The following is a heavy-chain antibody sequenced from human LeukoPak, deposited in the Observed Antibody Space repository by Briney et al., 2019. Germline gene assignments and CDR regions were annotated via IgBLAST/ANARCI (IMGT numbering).Heavy chain of an antibody. CDR2: IYYSGST. Sequence: PSETLSLTCTVSGGSISSYYWSWIRQPPGKGLEWIGYIYYSGSTNYNPSLKSRVTISVDTSKNQFSLKLSSVTAADTAVYYCASRRIRLRYMDVWGKGTTVTISS. CDR1: GGSISSYY. CDR3: ASRRIRLRYMDV. J-gene: IGHJ6*03. V-gene: IGHV4-59*12.